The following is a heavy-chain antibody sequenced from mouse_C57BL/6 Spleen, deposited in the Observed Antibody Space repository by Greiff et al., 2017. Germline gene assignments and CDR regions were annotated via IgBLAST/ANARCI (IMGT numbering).Heavy chain of an antibody. J-gene: IGHJ1*03. Sequence: EVKVEESGGGLVQPGGSMKLSCVASGFTFSNYWMNWVRQSPEKGLEWVAQIRLKSDNYATHYAEAVKGRFTNSRDDSKSSVYLQMNNLRAEDTGIYYCTGWYFDVWGTGTTVTVSS. V-gene: IGHV6-3*01. CDR2: IRLKSDNYAT. CDR1: GFTFSNYW. CDR3: TGWYFDV.